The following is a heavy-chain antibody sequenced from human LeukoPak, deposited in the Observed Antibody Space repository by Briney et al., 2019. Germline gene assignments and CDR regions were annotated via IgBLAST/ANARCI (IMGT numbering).Heavy chain of an antibody. Sequence: ASVKVSCKASGYTFTSYAMNWVRQASGQGLEWMGWINTNTGNPTYAQGFTGRFVFSLDTSVSTAYLQISSLKAEDTAVYYCARAGRWGGGSSGFAFDIWGQGTMVTVSS. V-gene: IGHV7-4-1*02. CDR3: ARAGRWGGGSSGFAFDI. CDR2: INTNTGNP. CDR1: GYTFTSYA. D-gene: IGHD6-19*01. J-gene: IGHJ3*02.